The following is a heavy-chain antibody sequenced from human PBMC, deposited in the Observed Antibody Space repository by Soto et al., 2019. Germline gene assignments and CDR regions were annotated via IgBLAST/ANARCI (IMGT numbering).Heavy chain of an antibody. CDR2: IYWDDSK. D-gene: IGHD3-9*01. V-gene: IGHV2-5*02. Sequence: QITLKDSGPTLVRPTQTLTLTCAFSGFSLSTSGVGVGWIRQPPGQALEWLAVIYWDDSKHSSPSLRIRLTITKDTTKNQVVLTMTNMDPLDTGTYYCAHKGPEDWPLDYWGQGTLVTVSS. CDR1: GFSLSTSGVG. J-gene: IGHJ4*02. CDR3: AHKGPEDWPLDY.